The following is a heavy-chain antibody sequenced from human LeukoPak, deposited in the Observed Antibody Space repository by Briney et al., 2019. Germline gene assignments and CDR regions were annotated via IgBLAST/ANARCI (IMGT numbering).Heavy chain of an antibody. CDR3: ARGLRSSSWSSQPYYFDY. J-gene: IGHJ4*02. CDR2: IYSGGST. V-gene: IGHV3-53*01. D-gene: IGHD6-13*01. Sequence: WGSLRLSCAASGFTVSSNYMSWVRQAPGKGLEWVSVIYSGGSTYYADSVKGRFTISRDNSKNTLYLQMNSLRAEDTAVYYCARGLRSSSWSSQPYYFDYWGQGTLVTVSS. CDR1: GFTVSSNY.